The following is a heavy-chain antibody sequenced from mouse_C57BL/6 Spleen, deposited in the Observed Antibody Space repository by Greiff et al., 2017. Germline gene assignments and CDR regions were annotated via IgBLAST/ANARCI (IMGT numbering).Heavy chain of an antibody. J-gene: IGHJ4*01. Sequence: VKLVESGAELVKPGASVKISCKASGYAFSSYWMNWVKQRPGKGLEWIGQIYPGDGDTNYNGKFKGKATLTADKSSSTAYMQLSSLTSEDSAVYFCARDGYDYGLYAMDYWGQGTSVTVSS. D-gene: IGHD2-4*01. CDR2: IYPGDGDT. V-gene: IGHV1-80*01. CDR3: ARDGYDYGLYAMDY. CDR1: GYAFSSYW.